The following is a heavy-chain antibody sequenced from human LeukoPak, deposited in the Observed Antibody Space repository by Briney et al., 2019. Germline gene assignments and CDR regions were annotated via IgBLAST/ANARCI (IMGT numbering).Heavy chain of an antibody. D-gene: IGHD3-3*01. Sequence: SETLSLTCTVSGGSISSYYWSWIRQPPGKGLEWIGYIYYSGSTNYNPSLKSRVTISVDTSKNQFSLKLSSVTAADTAVYYCARGSRTGTTRSTLFGVANSVLFDYWGQGTLVTVSS. CDR3: ARGSRTGTTRSTLFGVANSVLFDY. J-gene: IGHJ4*02. CDR2: IYYSGST. CDR1: GGSISSYY. V-gene: IGHV4-59*12.